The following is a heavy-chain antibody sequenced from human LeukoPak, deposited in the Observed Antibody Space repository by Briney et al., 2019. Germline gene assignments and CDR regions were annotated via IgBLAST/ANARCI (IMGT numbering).Heavy chain of an antibody. CDR3: AGGKRLFQGFDI. CDR1: GGSFSGYY. CDR2: INHSGST. Sequence: SETLSLTCAVYGGSFSGYYWSWIRQPPAKGLEGVGEINHSGSTNYNPSLKSRVTISVDTSKNQFSPKLSTVTAAPTAFYSSAGGKRLFQGFDIWGQGTLVTVSS. V-gene: IGHV4-34*01. J-gene: IGHJ4*02. D-gene: IGHD3-22*01.